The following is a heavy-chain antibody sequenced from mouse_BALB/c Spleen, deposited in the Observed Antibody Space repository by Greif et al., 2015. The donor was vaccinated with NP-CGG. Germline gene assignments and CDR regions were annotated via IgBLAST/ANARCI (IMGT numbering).Heavy chain of an antibody. CDR1: GFTFNTYA. CDR2: IRSKSNNYAT. V-gene: IGHV10-1*02. D-gene: IGHD2-10*02. CDR3: VVYGNYAMDY. J-gene: IGHJ4*01. Sequence: EVQGVESGGGLVQPKGSLKLSCAASGFTFNTYAMNWVRQAPGKGLEWVARIRSKSNNYATYYADSVKDRFTISRDDSQSMLYLQMNNLKTEDTAMYYCVVYGNYAMDYWGQGTSVTVSS.